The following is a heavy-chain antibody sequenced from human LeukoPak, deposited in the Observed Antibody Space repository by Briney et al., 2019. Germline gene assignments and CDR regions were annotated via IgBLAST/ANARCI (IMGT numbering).Heavy chain of an antibody. CDR2: IYHSGST. J-gene: IGHJ5*02. V-gene: IGHV4-4*02. Sequence: SGTLSLTCAVSGGSISSSNWWSWVRQPPGKGLEWIGSIYHSGSTYYNPSLKSRVTISVDTSKNQFSLKLSSVTAADTAVYYCAGLIRPGWFDPWGQGTLVTVSS. CDR3: AGLIRPGWFDP. CDR1: GGSISSSNW. D-gene: IGHD1-14*01.